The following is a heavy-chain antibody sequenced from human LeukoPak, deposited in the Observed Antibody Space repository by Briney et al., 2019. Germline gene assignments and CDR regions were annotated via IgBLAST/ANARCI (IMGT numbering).Heavy chain of an antibody. CDR3: ARTPGIAVAAYYYYYGMDV. V-gene: IGHV3-30*07. CDR1: GFTFSSYA. D-gene: IGHD6-19*01. J-gene: IGHJ6*02. Sequence: GGSLRLSCAASGFTFSSYAMHWVRQAPGKGLEWVAVISYDGSNKYYADSVKGRFTISRDNSKNTLYLQMNSLRAEDTAVYYCARTPGIAVAAYYYYYGMDVWGQGTTVTVSS. CDR2: ISYDGSNK.